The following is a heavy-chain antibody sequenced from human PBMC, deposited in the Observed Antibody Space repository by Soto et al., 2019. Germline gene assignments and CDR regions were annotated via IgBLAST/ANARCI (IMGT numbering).Heavy chain of an antibody. CDR1: GFTFSNAW. Sequence: NPGGSLRLSCAASGFTFSNAWMSWVRQAPGKGLEWVGRIKSKTDGGTTDYAAPVKGRFTISRDDSKNTLYLQMNSLKTEDTAVYYCTEDIVVVPAAVNYYYYYGMDVWGQGTTVTVSS. J-gene: IGHJ6*02. D-gene: IGHD2-2*01. CDR3: TEDIVVVPAAVNYYYYYGMDV. CDR2: IKSKTDGGTT. V-gene: IGHV3-15*01.